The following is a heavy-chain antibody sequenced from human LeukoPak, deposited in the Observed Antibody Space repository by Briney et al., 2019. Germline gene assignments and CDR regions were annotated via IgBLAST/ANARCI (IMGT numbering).Heavy chain of an antibody. Sequence: ASVKVSCKASGYTFTSYAMHWVRQAPGQRLEWMGWINAGNGNTKYSQEFQGRVTITRDTSASTAYMELSSLRSEDMAVYYCARDPSLVVAATSADYWGQGTLVTVSS. D-gene: IGHD2-15*01. CDR3: ARDPSLVVAATSADY. CDR1: GYTFTSYA. CDR2: INAGNGNT. J-gene: IGHJ4*02. V-gene: IGHV1-3*03.